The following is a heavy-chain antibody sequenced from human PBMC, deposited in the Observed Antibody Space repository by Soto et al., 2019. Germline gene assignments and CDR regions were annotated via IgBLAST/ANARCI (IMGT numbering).Heavy chain of an antibody. Sequence: PEGSLRRSCVAAGFTFSHAWMSRVRPAPGKRLEWVGRIKSKTDGGTGDYGGPVKGRCTISRDDPKNTLYLQMKSLKIEDTAVYYWTTVIPKVNWECGPWGQGNLVTVGS. J-gene: IGHJ5*02. D-gene: IGHD7-27*01. V-gene: IGHV3-15*05. CDR2: IKSKTDGGTG. CDR3: TTVIPKVNWECGP. CDR1: GFTFSHAW.